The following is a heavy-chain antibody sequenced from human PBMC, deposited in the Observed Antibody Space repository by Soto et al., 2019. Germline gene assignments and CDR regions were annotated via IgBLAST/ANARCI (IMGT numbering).Heavy chain of an antibody. J-gene: IGHJ4*02. V-gene: IGHV4-34*01. D-gene: IGHD2-8*02. Sequence: PSETLSLTCTVYGGSFSGYYWTWIRQPPGTGLEWIGEINHSGSTDYNPSLKSRVTISVDTSKNQFSLKLTSVTAADTAVYYCARDKITGLFDYWGQGTLVTVSS. CDR3: ARDKITGLFDY. CDR2: INHSGST. CDR1: GGSFSGYY.